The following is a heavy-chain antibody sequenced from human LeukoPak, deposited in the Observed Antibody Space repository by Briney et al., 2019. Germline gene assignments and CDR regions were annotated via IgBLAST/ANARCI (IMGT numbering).Heavy chain of an antibody. CDR2: NYYSGST. Sequence: SETLSLTCTVSGGSISSGGYYWSWIRQHPGKGLEWIGYNYYSGSTYYNPSLKSRVTISVDTSKNQFSLKLSSVTAADTAVYYCARGIHTMVRGRRWYFDLWGRGTLVTVSS. D-gene: IGHD3-10*01. J-gene: IGHJ2*01. CDR3: ARGIHTMVRGRRWYFDL. CDR1: GGSISSGGYY. V-gene: IGHV4-31*03.